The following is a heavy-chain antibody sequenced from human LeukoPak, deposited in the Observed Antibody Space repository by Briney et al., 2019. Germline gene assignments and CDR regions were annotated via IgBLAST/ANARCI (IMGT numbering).Heavy chain of an antibody. J-gene: IGHJ2*01. CDR1: GGSISSYY. CDR2: IYYSGST. CDR3: ARVSLPDWYFDL. Sequence: SETLSLTCTVSGGSISSYYWSWIRQPPGKGLEWIGYIYYSGSTNYNPSLKSRVTISVDTSKNQFSLKLSSVTAADTAVYYCARVSLPDWYFDLWGRGTLVTVSS. V-gene: IGHV4-59*01.